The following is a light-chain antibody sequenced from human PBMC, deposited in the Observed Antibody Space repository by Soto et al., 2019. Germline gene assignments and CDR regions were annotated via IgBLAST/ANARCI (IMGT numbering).Light chain of an antibody. Sequence: EIVLTQSPGTLSLSPGERATLSCRASQSVSSSYLAWYQQKPGKAPRLLIYGASSRDTGIPDRFSGSGSGTDFTLTISRLEPEDFAVYYCQQYGSSPWTFGQGTKLEIK. CDR3: QQYGSSPWT. CDR1: QSVSSSY. V-gene: IGKV3-20*01. CDR2: GAS. J-gene: IGKJ2*01.